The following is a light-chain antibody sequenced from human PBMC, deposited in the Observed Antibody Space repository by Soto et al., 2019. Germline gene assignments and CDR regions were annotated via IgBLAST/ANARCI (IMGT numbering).Light chain of an antibody. CDR3: SSYTTSNTRQMG. CDR2: DVS. CDR1: SSDVGGYNY. V-gene: IGLV2-14*03. Sequence: QSVLTQPASVSGSPGQSITISCTGTSSDVGGYNYVSWYQHHPGKAPKLIIYDVSNRPSGVSIRFSASKSDNTASLTISGLQPEDEADYHCSSYTTSNTRQMGFGTGTKVTVL. J-gene: IGLJ1*01.